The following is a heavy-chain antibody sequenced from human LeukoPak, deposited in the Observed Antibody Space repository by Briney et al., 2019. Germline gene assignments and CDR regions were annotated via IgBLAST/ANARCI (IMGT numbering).Heavy chain of an antibody. Sequence: GGSLRLSCAASGFTFSSYTMHWVRQAPGKGLEWVAVISYDGSDKYYADSVKGRFTISRDNSKNTLYLQMNSLRVEDTAVYYCARDSDSSGWLGYWGQGTLVTVSS. D-gene: IGHD6-19*01. CDR3: ARDSDSSGWLGY. CDR1: GFTFSSYT. CDR2: ISYDGSDK. J-gene: IGHJ4*02. V-gene: IGHV3-30*04.